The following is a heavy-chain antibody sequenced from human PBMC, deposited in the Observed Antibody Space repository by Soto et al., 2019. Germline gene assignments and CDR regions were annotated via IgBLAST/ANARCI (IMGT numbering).Heavy chain of an antibody. CDR3: TTASNILRYFYWLSHSYYFDY. CDR2: IKSKTDGGTT. D-gene: IGHD3-9*01. CDR1: GFTFSNAW. V-gene: IGHV3-15*01. J-gene: IGHJ4*02. Sequence: EVQLVESGGGLVKPGGSLRLSCAASGFTFSNAWMSWVRQAPGKGLEWVGRIKSKTDGGTTDYAAPVKGRFTISRDDSKNALYLQMNSLKSEDTAVYYCTTASNILRYFYWLSHSYYFDYWGQGTLVTVSS.